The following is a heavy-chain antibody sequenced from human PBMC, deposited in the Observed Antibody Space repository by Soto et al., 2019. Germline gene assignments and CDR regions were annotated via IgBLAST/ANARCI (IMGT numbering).Heavy chain of an antibody. CDR1: GGSISGYY. Sequence: SETLSLTCSVSGGSISGYYWSWVRQVPGKGLEWIGYIYYAGSAHYNPSLKSRLTISLDKSKNQFSLKLSSVTAADTAVYYCARGVLNRYYYYGMDVWGQGTTVTVSS. CDR3: ARGVLNRYYYYGMDV. D-gene: IGHD2-8*01. J-gene: IGHJ6*02. CDR2: IYYAGSA. V-gene: IGHV4-59*12.